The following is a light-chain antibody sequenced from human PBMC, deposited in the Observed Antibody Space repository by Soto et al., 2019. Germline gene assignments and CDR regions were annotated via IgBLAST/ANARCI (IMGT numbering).Light chain of an antibody. CDR1: QNVLSD. J-gene: IGKJ1*01. Sequence: EILLTQSPATLSVSPGETATLSCRASQNVLSDLAWYQQKPGQAPRLLVYGATTRATDAPAKFRGSGSGTVFSLTISSLQSEDFATYYCQQYRSWPRTFGQGSKVEI. CDR2: GAT. V-gene: IGKV3-15*01. CDR3: QQYRSWPRT.